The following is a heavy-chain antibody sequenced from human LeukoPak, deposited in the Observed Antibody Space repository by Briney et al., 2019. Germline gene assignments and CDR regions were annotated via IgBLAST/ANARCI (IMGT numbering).Heavy chain of an antibody. Sequence: GASVTVSCKASGGTFSSYAISWVRQAPGQGLELMGGIIPIFGTANYAQKFQGRVTITTDESTSTAYMELSSLRSEDTAVYYCAKSREVSGEWLFRSFHYWGQGPRVTVSS. J-gene: IGHJ4*02. D-gene: IGHD3-3*01. CDR2: IIPIFGTA. V-gene: IGHV1-69*05. CDR3: AKSREVSGEWLFRSFHY. CDR1: GGTFSSYA.